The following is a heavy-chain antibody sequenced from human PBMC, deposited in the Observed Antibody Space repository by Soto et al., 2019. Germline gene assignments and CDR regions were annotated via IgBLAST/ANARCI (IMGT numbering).Heavy chain of an antibody. CDR2: INSYNGNT. V-gene: IGHV1-18*01. CDR3: AREPVAGIWFDP. J-gene: IGHJ5*02. CDR1: GYTFTSYG. D-gene: IGHD6-19*01. Sequence: ASVKVSCKASGYTFTSYGMHWVRQAPGQRLEWMGWINSYNGNTNYAQKLQGRVTMTTDTSTSTAYMELRSLRSDDTAVYYCAREPVAGIWFDPWGQGTLVTVSS.